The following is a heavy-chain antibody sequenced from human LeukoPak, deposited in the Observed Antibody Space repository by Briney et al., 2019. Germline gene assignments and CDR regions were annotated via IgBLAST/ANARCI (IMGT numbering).Heavy chain of an antibody. J-gene: IGHJ4*02. CDR2: IYTNGRT. CDR1: SDSISSHY. D-gene: IGHD3-10*01. CDR3: ARLGPYYYGSGSLFDY. V-gene: IGHV4-4*07. Sequence: PSETLSLTCTVSSDSISSHYWGWIRQPAGKGLEWIGRIYTNGRTNYNPSLRSRVTISVDTSKNQFSLKLSSVTAADTAVYYCARLGPYYYGSGSLFDYWGQGTLVTVSS.